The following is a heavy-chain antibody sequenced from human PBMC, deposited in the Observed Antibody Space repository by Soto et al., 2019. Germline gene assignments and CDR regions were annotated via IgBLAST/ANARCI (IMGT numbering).Heavy chain of an antibody. CDR2: IYYSGST. J-gene: IGHJ5*02. V-gene: IGHV4-59*13. D-gene: IGHD6-19*01. Sequence: SETLSLTCTVSGGSISSYYWSWIRQPPGKGLEWIGYIYYSGSTNYNPSLKSRVTISVDTSKNQFSLKLSSVTAADTAVYYCARAYSSGPPSAWGQGTLVTVSS. CDR1: GGSISSYY. CDR3: ARAYSSGPPSA.